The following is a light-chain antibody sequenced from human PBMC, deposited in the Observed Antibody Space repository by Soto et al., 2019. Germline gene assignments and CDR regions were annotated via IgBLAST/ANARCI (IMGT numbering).Light chain of an antibody. CDR1: QSLLYSNGDNY. J-gene: IGKJ2*01. CDR2: LGS. V-gene: IGKV2-28*01. Sequence: DIVMTQSPLSLPVTPGEPASISCKSSQSLLYSNGDNYLDWCLQKPGQSPQLLIYLGSHRASGVPDXXSGSGSGTDFTLKISRVEAEDVGVYYCIQTLQSPYTFGQGTKLEIK. CDR3: IQTLQSPYT.